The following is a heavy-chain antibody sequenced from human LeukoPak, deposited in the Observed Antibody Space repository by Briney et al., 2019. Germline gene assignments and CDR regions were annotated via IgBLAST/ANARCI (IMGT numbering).Heavy chain of an antibody. D-gene: IGHD6-19*01. CDR2: INPNSGGT. CDR3: ASSLAPSNSQWLDPLGYPGMDV. V-gene: IGHV1-2*04. J-gene: IGHJ6*02. Sequence: GASVTVSYKASGYTFTGYYMHWVRQAPGEGREWMGWINPNSGGTNYPQKFQGWVTMTRDTTISTAYMELSRLRSDDTAVYYCASSLAPSNSQWLDPLGYPGMDVWGQGTTVTVSS. CDR1: GYTFTGYY.